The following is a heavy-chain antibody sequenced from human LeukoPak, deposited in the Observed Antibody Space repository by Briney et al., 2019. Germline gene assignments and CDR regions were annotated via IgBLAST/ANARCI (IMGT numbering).Heavy chain of an antibody. Sequence: GSLRLSCAASGLTFSNAWMSWVRQPPGKGLEWIGEIYHSGSTNYNPSLKSRVTISVDKSKNQFSLKLSSVTAADTAVYYCFGNLGSSSWVDYWGQGTLVTVSS. CDR3: FGNLGSSSWVDY. CDR1: GLTFSNAW. CDR2: IYHSGST. D-gene: IGHD6-13*01. J-gene: IGHJ4*02. V-gene: IGHV4-4*02.